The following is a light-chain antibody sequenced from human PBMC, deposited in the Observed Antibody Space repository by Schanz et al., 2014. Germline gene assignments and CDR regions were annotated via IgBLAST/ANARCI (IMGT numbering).Light chain of an antibody. CDR1: QGIKND. CDR3: QQRSNWPRRT. Sequence: AIEMTQSPSSLSASVGDRVIITCRASQGIKNDLGWYQQKPGAAPKLLIYAATSLQSGVPSRFSGSGFGTDFTLTISSLQPEDFATYYCQQRSNWPRRTFGQGTKLEIK. V-gene: IGKV1-6*01. CDR2: AAT. J-gene: IGKJ2*01.